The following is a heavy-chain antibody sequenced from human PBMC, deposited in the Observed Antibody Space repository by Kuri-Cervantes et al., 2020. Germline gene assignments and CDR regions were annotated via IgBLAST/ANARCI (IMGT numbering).Heavy chain of an antibody. Sequence: ASVKVSCKASGYTFTSYYMHWVRQAPGQGLEWMGIINPSGGSTGYAQKFQGRVTMTRDTSTSTVYMELSSLRSEDTAVYYCATDIVVVPAAITYGMDVWGQGTTVTVSS. V-gene: IGHV1-46*01. CDR1: GYTFTSYY. J-gene: IGHJ6*02. CDR2: INPSGGST. D-gene: IGHD2-2*02. CDR3: ATDIVVVPAAITYGMDV.